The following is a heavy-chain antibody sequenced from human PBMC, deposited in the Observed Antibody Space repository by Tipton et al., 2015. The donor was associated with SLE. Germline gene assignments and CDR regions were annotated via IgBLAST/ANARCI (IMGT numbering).Heavy chain of an antibody. Sequence: TLSLTCTVSGGSNSSYYWSWLRQPAGKGLEWIGRIYTSGSTNYNPSLKSRVTMSVDTSKNQFSLKLSSVTAADTAVYYCASEGLAAAWDYYYYGMDVWGQGTTVTVSS. CDR3: ASEGLAAAWDYYYYGMDV. V-gene: IGHV4-4*07. CDR1: GGSNSSYY. J-gene: IGHJ6*02. CDR2: IYTSGST. D-gene: IGHD6-13*01.